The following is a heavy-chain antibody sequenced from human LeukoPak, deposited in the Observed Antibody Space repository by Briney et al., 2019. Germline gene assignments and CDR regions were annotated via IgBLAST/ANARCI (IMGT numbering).Heavy chain of an antibody. Sequence: GGSLRLSCAASGFTFDDYAMHWVRQTPGKGLEWVSLINRRGHTFYADSVKGRFTISRDNSRNSVFLQMNSLRPEDTALYHCAKEVDCPYDCLFFHSWGQGTLVTVSS. J-gene: IGHJ4*02. CDR3: AKEVDCPYDCLFFHS. CDR2: INRRGHT. D-gene: IGHD2-21*02. V-gene: IGHV3-43*01. CDR1: GFTFDDYA.